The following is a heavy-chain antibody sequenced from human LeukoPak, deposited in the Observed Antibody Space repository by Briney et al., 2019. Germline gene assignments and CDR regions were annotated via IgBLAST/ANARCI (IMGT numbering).Heavy chain of an antibody. CDR3: ARGYDDFWGGYYPWYFDY. D-gene: IGHD3-3*01. CDR2: IKQDGSEK. V-gene: IGHV3-7*03. J-gene: IGHJ4*02. Sequence: GGSLRLSCAASGFTFSSYWMSWVRQAPGKGLEWVANIKQDGSEKYYVDSVKGRFTISRDNAKNSLYLQMNSLRAEDTAVYYCARGYDDFWGGYYPWYFDYWGQGTLVTVSP. CDR1: GFTFSSYW.